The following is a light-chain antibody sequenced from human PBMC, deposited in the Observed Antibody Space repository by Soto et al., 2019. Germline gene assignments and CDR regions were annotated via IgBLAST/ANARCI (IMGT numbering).Light chain of an antibody. CDR1: QSVSGW. CDR3: QHYNSYSEA. Sequence: MTQSPATLSASEGDTVTVTCRASQSVSGWLAWYQQKPGEAPKLLIYDASALPRGVPSRFSGSGSGTEFTLTISSLQPDDFATYYCQHYNSYSEAFGQGTKVDIK. CDR2: DAS. J-gene: IGKJ1*01. V-gene: IGKV1-5*01.